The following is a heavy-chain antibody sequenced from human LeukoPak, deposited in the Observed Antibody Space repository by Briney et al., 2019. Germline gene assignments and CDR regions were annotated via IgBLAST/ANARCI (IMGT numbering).Heavy chain of an antibody. CDR2: INPNSGGT. V-gene: IGHV1-2*02. CDR1: GYTFTSYY. D-gene: IGHD3-10*01. J-gene: IGHJ4*02. CDR3: ARDYGSGSYPSIWFDY. Sequence: ASVKVSCKASGYTFTSYYMHWVRQAPGQGLEWMGWINPNSGGTNYAQKFQGRVTMTRDTSISTAYMELSRLRSDDTAVYYCARDYGSGSYPSIWFDYWGQGTLVTVSS.